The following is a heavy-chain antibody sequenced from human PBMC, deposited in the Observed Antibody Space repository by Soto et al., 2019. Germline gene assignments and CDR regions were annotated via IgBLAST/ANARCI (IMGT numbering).Heavy chain of an antibody. CDR2: IYSGGST. CDR3: ARLTGHYYYYYMDV. V-gene: IGHV3-53*04. Sequence: EVQLVESGGGLVQPGGSLRLSCAASGFTVSSNYMSWVRQAPGKGLEWVSVIYSGGSTYYADSVKGRFTISRNNSKNTLYLQMNSMRAEDTAVYYCARLTGHYYYYYMDVWGKGTTVTVSS. CDR1: GFTVSSNY. J-gene: IGHJ6*03.